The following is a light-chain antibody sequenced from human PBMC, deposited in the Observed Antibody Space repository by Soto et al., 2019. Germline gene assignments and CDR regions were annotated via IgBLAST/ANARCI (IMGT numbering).Light chain of an antibody. J-gene: IGKJ2*01. CDR2: GAS. V-gene: IGKV3D-15*01. CDR3: QHYGEWPPRYT. Sequence: EIVMTQSPATLPVSPGERATLSCRASQSISRNLAWFQHKPGQSPRLLIYGASTRATGTPARFSGSGSGTEFTLTISSLQSDDFAVYYCQHYGEWPPRYTFGQGTKLESK. CDR1: QSISRN.